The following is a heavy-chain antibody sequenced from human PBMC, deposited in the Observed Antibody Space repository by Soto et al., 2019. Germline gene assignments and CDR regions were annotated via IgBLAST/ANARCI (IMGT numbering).Heavy chain of an antibody. CDR1: GFTFSSYS. CDR2: ISSSSSYI. Sequence: GGSLRLSCAASGFTFSSYSMNWVRQAPGKGLEWVSSISSSSSYIYYADSVKGRFTISRDNAKNSLYLQMNSLRAEDTAVYYCARVATYGDYFDYWGQGTLVTVSS. D-gene: IGHD4-17*01. V-gene: IGHV3-21*01. J-gene: IGHJ4*02. CDR3: ARVATYGDYFDY.